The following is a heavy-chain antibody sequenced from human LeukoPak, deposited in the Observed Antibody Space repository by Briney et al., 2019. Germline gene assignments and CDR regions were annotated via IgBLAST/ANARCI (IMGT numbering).Heavy chain of an antibody. Sequence: SETLSLTCAVYGGSFSGYYWSWIRQPPGKGLEWIGEINHSGSTNYNPSLKGRVTISVDTSKNQFSLKLSSVTAADTAVYYCARSAAAGFSCLFDYWGQGTLVTVSS. V-gene: IGHV4-34*01. CDR3: ARSAAAGFSCLFDY. CDR1: GGSFSGYY. D-gene: IGHD6-13*01. CDR2: INHSGST. J-gene: IGHJ4*02.